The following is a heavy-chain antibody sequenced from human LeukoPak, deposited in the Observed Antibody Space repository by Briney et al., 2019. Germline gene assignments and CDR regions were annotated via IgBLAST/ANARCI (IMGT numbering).Heavy chain of an antibody. V-gene: IGHV3-23*01. CDR1: GFTFSSYA. CDR3: ANDWVYGDSIFDY. J-gene: IGHJ4*02. Sequence: PGGSLRLSCAASGFTFSSYAMSWVRQAPGKGLEWVSAISGSGGSTYYADSVKGRFTISRDNSKNTLYLQMNSLRAEDTAVYYCANDWVYGDSIFDYWGQGTLVTVSS. D-gene: IGHD4-17*01. CDR2: ISGSGGST.